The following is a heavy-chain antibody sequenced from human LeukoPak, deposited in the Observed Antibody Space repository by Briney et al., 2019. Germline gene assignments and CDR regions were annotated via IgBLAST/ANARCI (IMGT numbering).Heavy chain of an antibody. CDR2: IYHSGST. J-gene: IGHJ4*02. CDR1: GGSISSSNW. CDR3: ARVGTSGATAFDY. D-gene: IGHD1-26*01. Sequence: SETLSLTCAVSGGSISSSNWWSWVRQPPGKGLEWIGEIYHSGSTNYNPSLKSRVTISVDKSKNQFSLKLSSVTAADTAVYYCARVGTSGATAFDYWGQGTLVTVSS. V-gene: IGHV4-4*02.